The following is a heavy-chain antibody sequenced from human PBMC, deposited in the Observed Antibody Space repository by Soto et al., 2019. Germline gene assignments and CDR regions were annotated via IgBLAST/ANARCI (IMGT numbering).Heavy chain of an antibody. D-gene: IGHD2-2*02. CDR2: ITASGGTT. J-gene: IGHJ3*01. Sequence: GGSLRLSCAASGFTFNTFAMTWVRQAPGKGLEWVSHITASGGTTYYAGSVKGRFTISRDNSKNMVFLQMNSLRVEDTAVYYCSKDADSIPLGTFDFWGHGTMVTVSS. V-gene: IGHV3-23*01. CDR1: GFTFNTFA. CDR3: SKDADSIPLGTFDF.